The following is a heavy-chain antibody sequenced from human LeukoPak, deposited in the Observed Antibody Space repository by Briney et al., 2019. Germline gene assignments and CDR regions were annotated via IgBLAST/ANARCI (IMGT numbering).Heavy chain of an antibody. D-gene: IGHD1-26*01. J-gene: IGHJ4*02. V-gene: IGHV3-23*01. CDR3: AKDYSDSRVGDVFLEY. Sequence: GGSLRLSCAASGLTFSNYAMSWFRQAPGRRLEWVSGITSGFTPHYADSVKGRFTISRDNSKNTFHLQMNSLRAEDTAVYYCAKDYSDSRVGDVFLEYWGQGTLVTVSS. CDR1: GLTFSNYA. CDR2: ITSGFTP.